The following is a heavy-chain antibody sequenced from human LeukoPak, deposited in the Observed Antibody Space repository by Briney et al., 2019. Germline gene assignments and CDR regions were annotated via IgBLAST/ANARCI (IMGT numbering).Heavy chain of an antibody. D-gene: IGHD5-18*01. CDR2: IYYSGSA. CDR3: ARRRYSYGPFFDH. J-gene: IGHJ4*02. Sequence: PSETLSLTCTVSVGSISSSSYYWGWIRQPPGEGLGWIGSIYYSGSAYYNPSLNSRVTISVDTSKNQFSLKLSSVTAADTAVYYCARRRYSYGPFFDHWGQGTLVTVSS. V-gene: IGHV4-39*01. CDR1: VGSISSSSYY.